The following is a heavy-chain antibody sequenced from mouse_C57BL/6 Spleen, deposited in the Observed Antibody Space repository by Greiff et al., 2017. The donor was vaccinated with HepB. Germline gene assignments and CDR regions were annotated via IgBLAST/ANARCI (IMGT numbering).Heavy chain of an antibody. CDR2: IYPGSGST. J-gene: IGHJ2*01. D-gene: IGHD2-5*01. CDR1: GYTFTSYW. CDR3: LYSNYEADYFDY. V-gene: IGHV1-55*01. Sequence: QVQLQQPGAELVKPGASVKMSCKASGYTFTSYWITWVKQRPGQGLEWIGDIYPGSGSTNYNEKFKSKATLTVDTSSSTAYMQLSSLTSEDSAVYYCLYSNYEADYFDYWGQGTTLTVSS.